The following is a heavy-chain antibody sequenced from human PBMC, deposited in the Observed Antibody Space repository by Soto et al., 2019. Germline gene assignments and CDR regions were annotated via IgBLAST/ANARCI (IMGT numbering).Heavy chain of an antibody. CDR3: ARANYDFWSGYYNYYYYGMDV. Sequence: ASVKVSCKASGYTFTSYGISWVRQAPGQGLEWMGWISAYNGNTNYAQKLQGRVTMTTDTSTSTAYMELRSLRSDDTAVYYCARANYDFWSGYYNYYYYGMDVWGQGTTVTVSS. J-gene: IGHJ6*02. D-gene: IGHD3-3*01. CDR1: GYTFTSYG. V-gene: IGHV1-18*04. CDR2: ISAYNGNT.